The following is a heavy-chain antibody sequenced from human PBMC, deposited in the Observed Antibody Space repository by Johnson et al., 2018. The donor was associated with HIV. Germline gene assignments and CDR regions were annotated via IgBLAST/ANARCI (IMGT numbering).Heavy chain of an antibody. CDR2: ISYDGSNK. D-gene: IGHD2-21*01. V-gene: IGHV3-30*04. CDR3: ARGLLRGSPDI. CDR1: GFTFSSYA. Sequence: QVQVVESGGGVVQPGRSLRLSCAASGFTFSSYAMHWVRQAPGKGLAWVAVISYDGSNKYYADSVKGRFTSARDNSKNTLYLQMNSLRAEDTAVYYCARGLLRGSPDIWGQGTMGTVSS. J-gene: IGHJ3*02.